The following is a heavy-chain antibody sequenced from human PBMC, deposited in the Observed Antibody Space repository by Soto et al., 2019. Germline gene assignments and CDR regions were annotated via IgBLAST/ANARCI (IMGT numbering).Heavy chain of an antibody. D-gene: IGHD3-16*01. Sequence: GVSLRLSCAASGFTFSDYSMNWVRQAPGKGLEWLSSISSSSSTMYYADSVKGRFTISRDDAKNSLYLQMNSLRDEDTAVYYCARGDYYYYGLDVWGQGTTVTVSS. CDR1: GFTFSDYS. V-gene: IGHV3-48*02. CDR2: ISSSSSTM. CDR3: ARGDYYYYGLDV. J-gene: IGHJ6*02.